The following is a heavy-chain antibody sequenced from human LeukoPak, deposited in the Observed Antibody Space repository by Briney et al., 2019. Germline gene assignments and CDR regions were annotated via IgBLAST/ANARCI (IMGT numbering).Heavy chain of an antibody. Sequence: GGSLRLSCSASGFTFSSYAMHCVRQAPGKGLEYVSTISSNGGSTYYADSVKGRFTISRDNSKNTLYLQMSSLRPEDTAVYYCVKDGGNSGYDYYYFDYWGQGTLVTVSS. CDR3: VKDGGNSGYDYYYFDY. CDR2: ISSNGGST. V-gene: IGHV3-64D*09. CDR1: GFTFSSYA. J-gene: IGHJ4*02. D-gene: IGHD5-12*01.